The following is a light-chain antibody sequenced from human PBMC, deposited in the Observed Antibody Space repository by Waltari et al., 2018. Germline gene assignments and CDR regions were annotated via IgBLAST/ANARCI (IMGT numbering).Light chain of an antibody. Sequence: DTQLTQSPSTLSASVGDRVTITCRASQSISSWLAWYQQKPGKAPKLLIYEASTLQSGVPSRFSGSGSGTEFTLTISSLQPDDFATYYCQQFNSYSSVTFGQGTRLEIQ. CDR3: QQFNSYSSVT. CDR1: QSISSW. V-gene: IGKV1-5*03. J-gene: IGKJ5*01. CDR2: EAS.